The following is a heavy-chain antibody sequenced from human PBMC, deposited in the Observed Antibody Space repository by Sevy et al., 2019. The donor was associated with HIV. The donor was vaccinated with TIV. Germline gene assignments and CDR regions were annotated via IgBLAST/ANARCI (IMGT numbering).Heavy chain of an antibody. V-gene: IGHV3-30*18. Sequence: GGSLRLSCSAFGFNFQTFGMHWIRQAPGKGPEWLAVISSDGINHNYAASVKGRFTIYRDNSKSLLFLQMYSLTPNDTAVYFCTKESLRGTYIRGDFDHWGQGTLVTVSS. D-gene: IGHD3-10*02. CDR3: TKESLRGTYIRGDFDH. J-gene: IGHJ4*02. CDR1: GFNFQTFG. CDR2: ISSDGINH.